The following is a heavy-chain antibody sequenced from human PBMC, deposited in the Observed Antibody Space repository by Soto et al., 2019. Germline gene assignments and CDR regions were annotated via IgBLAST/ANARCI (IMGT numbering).Heavy chain of an antibody. D-gene: IGHD3-10*01. CDR2: IIPILGIA. Sequence: QVQLVQSGAEVKKPGSSVKVSCKASGGTFSSYTISWVRQAPGQGLEWMGRIIPILGIANYAQKFQGRVTXTXDXXTSTAYMELSSLRSEDTAVYYCASRDYYGSGHVDYWGQGTLVTVSS. CDR1: GGTFSSYT. V-gene: IGHV1-69*02. J-gene: IGHJ4*02. CDR3: ASRDYYGSGHVDY.